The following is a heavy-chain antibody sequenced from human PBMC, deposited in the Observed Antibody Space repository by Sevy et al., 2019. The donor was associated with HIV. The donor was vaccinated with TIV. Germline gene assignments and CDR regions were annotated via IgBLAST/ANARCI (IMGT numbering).Heavy chain of an antibody. Sequence: GGSLRLSCAASGFSLSDYAIHWARQGPVKGLEWLTVISFDGGNKYYADSVKGRFTISRENSKNTVSPQMNSLRPDDTALYYCARGPYNSGLRLDFWGRGILVTVSS. CDR3: ARGPYNSGLRLDF. V-gene: IGHV3-30-3*01. D-gene: IGHD5-12*01. J-gene: IGHJ4*02. CDR1: GFSLSDYA. CDR2: ISFDGGNK.